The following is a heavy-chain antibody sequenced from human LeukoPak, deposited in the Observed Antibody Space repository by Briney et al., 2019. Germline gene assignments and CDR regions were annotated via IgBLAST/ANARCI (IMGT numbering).Heavy chain of an antibody. CDR3: AKSPRSKTIFGVVLYYFDY. CDR2: ISGSGGST. J-gene: IGHJ4*02. Sequence: PGGSLRLSCAASGFTFSSYAMSWVRQAPGKGPEWVSAISGSGGSTYYADSVKGRFTISRDNSKNTLYLQMNSLRAEDTAVYYCAKSPRSKTIFGVVLYYFDYWGQGTLVTVSS. V-gene: IGHV3-23*01. D-gene: IGHD3-3*01. CDR1: GFTFSSYA.